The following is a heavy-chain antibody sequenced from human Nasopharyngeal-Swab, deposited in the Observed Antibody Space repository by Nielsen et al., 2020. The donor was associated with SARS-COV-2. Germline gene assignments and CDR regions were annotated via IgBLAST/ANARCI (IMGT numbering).Heavy chain of an antibody. CDR2: ISSSSSTI. V-gene: IGHV3-48*04. CDR3: ARLSGTHY. Sequence: GGSLRLSCAASGFTFSSYSMNWVRQAPGKGLEWASYISSSSSTIYYADSVKGRFTISRDNAKNSLYLQMNSLRAEDTAVYYCARLSGTHYWGQGTLVTVSS. D-gene: IGHD1-1*01. J-gene: IGHJ4*02. CDR1: GFTFSSYS.